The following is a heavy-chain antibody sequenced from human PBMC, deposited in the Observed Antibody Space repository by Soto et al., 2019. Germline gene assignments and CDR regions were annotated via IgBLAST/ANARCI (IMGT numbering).Heavy chain of an antibody. V-gene: IGHV1-69*13. J-gene: IGHJ5*02. D-gene: IGHD1-26*01. CDR1: GGTFSSYA. Sequence: ASVKVSCKASGGTFSSYAISWVRQAPGQGLEWMGGIIPIFGTANYAQKFQGRVTITADESTSTAYMELSSLRSEDTAVYYCARANRGFIVGTVDWFDPWGQGTLVTVSS. CDR3: ARANRGFIVGTVDWFDP. CDR2: IIPIFGTA.